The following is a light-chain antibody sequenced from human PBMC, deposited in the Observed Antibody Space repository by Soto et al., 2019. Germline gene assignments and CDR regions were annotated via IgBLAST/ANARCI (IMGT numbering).Light chain of an antibody. CDR3: ATWDDILNGWV. CDR1: SSNLGAGYD. V-gene: IGLV1-40*01. J-gene: IGLJ3*02. Sequence: QSVLTQPPSVSGAPGQRVTISCTGNSSNLGAGYDVHWYQQLPGAAPKLVIFGNRNRPSGVPERFSGSKSGTSASLAITGLQTEDEADYYCATWDDILNGWVFGGGTKLTVL. CDR2: GNR.